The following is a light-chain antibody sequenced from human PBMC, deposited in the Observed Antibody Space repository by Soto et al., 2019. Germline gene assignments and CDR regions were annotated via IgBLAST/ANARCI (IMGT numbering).Light chain of an antibody. CDR2: AAS. CDR3: QQGYSTLWT. V-gene: IGKV1-39*01. Sequence: DSQMTQSPSSLSASVGDRVTITCRASQSISSYLNWYQQKPGKAPKLLLDAASSLQSGVPSRFSSRESATQFALTISSLQPEDFATYYCQQGYSTLWTFGQGTKVEIK. CDR1: QSISSY. J-gene: IGKJ1*01.